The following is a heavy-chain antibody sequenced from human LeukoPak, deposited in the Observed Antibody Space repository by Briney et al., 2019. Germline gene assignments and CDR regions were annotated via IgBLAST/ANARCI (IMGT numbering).Heavy chain of an antibody. D-gene: IGHD3-16*02. CDR3: ARDGAYVWGSYRYNAFDI. J-gene: IGHJ3*02. CDR1: GFNFSSFW. V-gene: IGHV3-74*01. CDR2: INIDGSST. Sequence: GCSLRLSWAASGFNFSSFWMHGVRQAPGEGLVWVSRINIDGSSTSYADSVKGRFTISRDNAKNTLYLQMNSLRAEDTAVYYCARDGAYVWGSYRYNAFDIWGQETMVTVSS.